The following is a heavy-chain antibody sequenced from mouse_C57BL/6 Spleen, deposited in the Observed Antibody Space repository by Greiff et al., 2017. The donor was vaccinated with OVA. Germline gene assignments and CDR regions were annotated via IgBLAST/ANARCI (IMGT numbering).Heavy chain of an antibody. V-gene: IGHV1-61*01. D-gene: IGHD1-1*01. Sequence: QVQLQQPGAELVRPGSSVKLSCKASGYTFTSYWMDWVKQRPGQGLEWIGNIYPSDSETHYNQKFKAKATLTVDTSSSTAYMQLSSLTSEYSAVYCCAREGIYYDSSASYYAMDYWGQGTSVTVSS. CDR2: IYPSDSET. CDR3: AREGIYYDSSASYYAMDY. CDR1: GYTFTSYW. J-gene: IGHJ4*01.